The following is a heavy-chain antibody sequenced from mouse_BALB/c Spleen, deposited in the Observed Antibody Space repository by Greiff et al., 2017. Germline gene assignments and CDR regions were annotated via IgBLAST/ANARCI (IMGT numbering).Heavy chain of an antibody. CDR2: ISSGGST. D-gene: IGHD2-4*01. CDR1: GFTFSSYA. Sequence: EVQRVESGGGLVKPGGSLKLSCAASGFTFSSYAMSWVRQTPEKRLGWVASISSGGSTYYPDSVKGRFTISRDNARNILYLQMSSLRSEDTAMYYCARGGATMITTGIFAYWGQGTLVTVSA. V-gene: IGHV5-6-5*01. J-gene: IGHJ3*01. CDR3: ARGGATMITTGIFAY.